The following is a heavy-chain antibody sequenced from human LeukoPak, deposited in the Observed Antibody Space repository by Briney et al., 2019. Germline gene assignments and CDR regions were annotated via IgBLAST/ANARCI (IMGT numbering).Heavy chain of an antibody. CDR2: IFFDGSNK. D-gene: IGHD3-10*01. Sequence: GGSLRLSCAASGFTFSSYAVHWVRQAPGKGLEWVALIFFDGSNKYYADSVKGRFTISRDNSKNTLYLQMNSLRAEDTAVYYCARGVVWLGELEYYWGQGTLVTVSS. V-gene: IGHV3-30*04. CDR1: GFTFSSYA. J-gene: IGHJ4*02. CDR3: ARGVVWLGELEYY.